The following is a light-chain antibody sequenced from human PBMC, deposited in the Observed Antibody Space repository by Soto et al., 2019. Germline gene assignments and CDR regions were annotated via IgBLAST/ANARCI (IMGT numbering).Light chain of an antibody. Sequence: DIQMSQSPSTLSAYVGDRVTKTCRASQSISSWLAWYQQKPGKAPKLLIYDASSLESGVPSRFSGSGSGTEFTLTISSLQPDDFATYYCQQYNSYLWTFGQGTKVDIK. CDR1: QSISSW. J-gene: IGKJ1*01. V-gene: IGKV1-5*01. CDR2: DAS. CDR3: QQYNSYLWT.